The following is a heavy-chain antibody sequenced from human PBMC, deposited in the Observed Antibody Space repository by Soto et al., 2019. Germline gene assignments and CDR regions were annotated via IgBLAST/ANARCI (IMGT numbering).Heavy chain of an antibody. CDR3: ARVTSMVRGVIDNWFDP. D-gene: IGHD3-10*01. J-gene: IGHJ5*02. CDR2: IIPMYGPA. V-gene: IGHV1-69*01. CDR1: GGTFSSYA. Sequence: QVPLVQSGAEVKKPGSSVTVSCKASGGTFSSYAIRWVRQAPGQGLEWMGGIIPMYGPAKYAQRFQGRVTITADESTTTVYMELTSLTSQDTAVYYCARVTSMVRGVIDNWFDPWGHGTLVTVSS.